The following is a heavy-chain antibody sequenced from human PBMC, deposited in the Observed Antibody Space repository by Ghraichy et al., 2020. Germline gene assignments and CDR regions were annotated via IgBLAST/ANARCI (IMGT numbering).Heavy chain of an antibody. CDR1: DDSINNYY. J-gene: IGHJ2*01. D-gene: IGHD3-22*01. CDR2: IYHSGVT. Sequence: SETLSLTCTVSDDSINNYYWSWIRQTPGKELEWIAYIYHSGVTHYNPSLKSRVAISADTSKNQFSLRLTSVTAADTAMYYCARNKGYYDSAGYYYWHFDLWGRGTLVTVSS. CDR3: ARNKGYYDSAGYYYWHFDL. V-gene: IGHV4-59*01.